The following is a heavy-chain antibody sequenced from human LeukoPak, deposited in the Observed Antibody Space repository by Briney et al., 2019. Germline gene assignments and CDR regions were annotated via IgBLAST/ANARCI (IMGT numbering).Heavy chain of an antibody. D-gene: IGHD4-23*01. CDR2: IRQDDSEK. CDR3: ATDRKVGTWDPRSNY. J-gene: IGHJ4*02. CDR1: GFTFSDYW. Sequence: GGSLRLSCSASGFTFSDYWMIWVRQAPGKGLEWVANIRQDDSEKNYVDSVKGRFTISRDNAKFSLYLQMSSLRAEDTAVYYCATDRKVGTWDPRSNYWGQGTLVTVSS. V-gene: IGHV3-7*01.